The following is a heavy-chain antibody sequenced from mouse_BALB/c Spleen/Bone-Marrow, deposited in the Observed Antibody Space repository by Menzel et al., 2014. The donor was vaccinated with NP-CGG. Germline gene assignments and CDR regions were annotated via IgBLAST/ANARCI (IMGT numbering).Heavy chain of an antibody. V-gene: IGHV5-2*01. D-gene: IGHD2-4*01. CDR3: ARRGDYDWFAY. J-gene: IGHJ3*01. CDR2: INSDGGST. CDR1: EYEFPSHD. Sequence: VQLKQSGGGLVQPGESLKLSCESNEYEFPSHDMSWVRKTPEKRLELVAAINSDGGSTYYPDTMERRFIISRDNTKXTLYLQMSSLRSEDTALYYCARRGDYDWFAYWGQGTQVTVSA.